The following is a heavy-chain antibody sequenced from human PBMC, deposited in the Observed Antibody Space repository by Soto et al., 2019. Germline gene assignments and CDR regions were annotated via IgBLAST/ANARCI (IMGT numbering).Heavy chain of an antibody. CDR2: ISYDGSNK. D-gene: IGHD6-19*01. J-gene: IGHJ4*02. CDR1: GFTFSSYG. Sequence: GGSLRLSCAASGFTFSSYGMHWVRQAPGKGLEWVAVISYDGSNKYYADSVKGQFTISRDNSKNTLYLQMNSLRAEDTAVYYCAKDSGSGWHDYWGQGTLVTVSS. V-gene: IGHV3-30*18. CDR3: AKDSGSGWHDY.